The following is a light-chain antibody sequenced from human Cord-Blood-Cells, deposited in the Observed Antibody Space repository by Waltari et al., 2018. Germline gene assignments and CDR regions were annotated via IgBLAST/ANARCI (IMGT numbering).Light chain of an antibody. CDR1: SSDVGGYSY. CDR3: CSYAGSDTNWV. J-gene: IGLJ3*02. V-gene: IGLV2-11*01. Sequence: QSALTQLRSVSGSPGQSVTISCTGTSSDVGGYSYVPWYQQHPGKAPKLMIYDFSKGPSGVLDLFSDSKSCNSASLIFSGLQAEYEADYYGCSYAGSDTNWVFGGGTKLTVL. CDR2: DFS.